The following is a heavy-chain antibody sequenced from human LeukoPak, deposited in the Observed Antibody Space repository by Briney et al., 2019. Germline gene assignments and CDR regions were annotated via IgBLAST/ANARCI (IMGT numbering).Heavy chain of an antibody. J-gene: IGHJ5*02. D-gene: IGHD1-20*01. CDR2: IRYDGINK. CDR3: ASGITGT. V-gene: IGHV3-30*02. Sequence: GGSLRLSCAASGFTFSSYGMHWVRQAPGKGLEWVSFIRYDGINKYYADSVKGRFTISRDNSKNTLYPQMNSLRAEDTAVYYCASGITGTWGEGTLVTVSS. CDR1: GFTFSSYG.